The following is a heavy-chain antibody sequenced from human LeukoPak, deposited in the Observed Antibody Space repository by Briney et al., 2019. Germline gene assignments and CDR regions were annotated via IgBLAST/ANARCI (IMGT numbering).Heavy chain of an antibody. Sequence: DPGGSLRLSCAASGFTFSSYAMHWVRQAPGKGLEWVAVISYDGSNKYYADSVKGRFTISRDNSKNTLYLQMNSLRAEDTALYYCAKDYSYCSGGSCYPYYFDYWGQGTLVTVSS. CDR3: AKDYSYCSGGSCYPYYFDY. D-gene: IGHD2-15*01. CDR2: ISYDGSNK. CDR1: GFTFSSYA. V-gene: IGHV3-30-3*01. J-gene: IGHJ4*02.